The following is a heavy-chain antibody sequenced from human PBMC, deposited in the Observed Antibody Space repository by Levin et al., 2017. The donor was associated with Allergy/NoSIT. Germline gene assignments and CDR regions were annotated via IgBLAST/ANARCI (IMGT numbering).Heavy chain of an antibody. Sequence: SETLSLTCVVSSYSISSGYYWGWIRQPPGKGLEWIGSIYHSGSTYYNPSLKSRVTISVDTSKNQFSLKLSSVTAADTAVYYCAREQNYFDYWGQGTLVTVSS. CDR2: IYHSGST. CDR3: AREQNYFDY. V-gene: IGHV4-38-2*02. CDR1: SYSISSGYY. J-gene: IGHJ4*02.